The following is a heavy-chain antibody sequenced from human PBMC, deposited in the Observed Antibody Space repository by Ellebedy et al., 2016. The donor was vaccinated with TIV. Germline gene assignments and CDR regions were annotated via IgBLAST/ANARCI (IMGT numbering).Heavy chain of an antibody. CDR3: AKDLIYSSSWKAVEPNFDY. CDR1: GFTFDDYT. CDR2: ISSSSSYI. V-gene: IGHV3-21*01. Sequence: GGSLRLXXAASGFTFDDYTMHWVRQAPGKGLEWVSSISSSSSYIYYADSVKGRFTISRDNAKNSLYLQMNSLRAEDTAVYYCAKDLIYSSSWKAVEPNFDYWGQGTLVTVSS. D-gene: IGHD6-13*01. J-gene: IGHJ4*02.